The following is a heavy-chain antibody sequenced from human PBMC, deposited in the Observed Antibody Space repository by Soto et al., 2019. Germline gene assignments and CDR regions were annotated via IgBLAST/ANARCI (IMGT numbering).Heavy chain of an antibody. D-gene: IGHD6-19*01. J-gene: IGHJ6*02. CDR3: AKVRAPSDWYPPYYSGMDV. CDR1: GFTFSSYA. CDR2: ISASGGST. Sequence: EVQLLESGGNLVQPGVSLRLSCAASGFTFSSYAMNWVRQAPGKGLEWVSSISASGGSTLYADSVKGRITISRDNSKNTLYRQLNSLRAEDTAVYFCAKVRAPSDWYPPYYSGMDVWGLGTTVTVSS. V-gene: IGHV3-23*01.